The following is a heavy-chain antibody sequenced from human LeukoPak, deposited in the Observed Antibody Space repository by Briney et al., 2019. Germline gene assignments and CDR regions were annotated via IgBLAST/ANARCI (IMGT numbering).Heavy chain of an antibody. Sequence: PGGSLRLSCAASGFTFSSHSMSWVRQAPGKGLEWVSAISGSGGSTYYADSVKGRFTISRDNSKNTLYLQMNSLRAEDTAVYYCAKPALYCSSTSCYNPRYWGQGTLVTVSS. CDR2: ISGSGGST. CDR1: GFTFSSHS. CDR3: AKPALYCSSTSCYNPRY. V-gene: IGHV3-23*01. J-gene: IGHJ4*02. D-gene: IGHD2-2*02.